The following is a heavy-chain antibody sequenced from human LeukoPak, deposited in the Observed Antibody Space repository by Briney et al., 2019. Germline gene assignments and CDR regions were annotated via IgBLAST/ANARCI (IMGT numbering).Heavy chain of an antibody. V-gene: IGHV3-33*08. CDR1: GFTFSSYW. CDR3: ARDSIVVVPAAPDGMDV. J-gene: IGHJ6*04. Sequence: GGSLRLSCAASGFTFSSYWMHWVRQAPGKGLEWVAVIWYDGSNKYYADSVKGRFTISRDNSKNTLYLQMNSLRAEDTAVYYCARDSIVVVPAAPDGMDVWGKGTTVTVSS. CDR2: IWYDGSNK. D-gene: IGHD2-2*01.